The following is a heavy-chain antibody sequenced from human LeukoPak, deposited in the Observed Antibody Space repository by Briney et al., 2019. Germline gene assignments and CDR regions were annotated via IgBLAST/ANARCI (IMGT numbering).Heavy chain of an antibody. CDR1: GFMFTSYG. J-gene: IGHJ4*02. CDR3: ARDAVMGATPFYLDS. CDR2: ISSSGSNI. Sequence: PGGSLRLSCTASGFMFTSYGMNWVRQAPGKGLEWVSYISSSGSNIFYADSVKGRFTISRDQAKDSVFLQMNSLRAEDTALYFCARDAVMGATPFYLDSWGQEALVTVSS. D-gene: IGHD1-26*01. V-gene: IGHV3-21*04.